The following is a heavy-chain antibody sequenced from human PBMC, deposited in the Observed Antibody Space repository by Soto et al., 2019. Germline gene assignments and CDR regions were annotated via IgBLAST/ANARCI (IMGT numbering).Heavy chain of an antibody. CDR3: ARGDQWLVY. Sequence: PSQTLSLTCAISGDSVSSNTAAWNWTRQSPSRGLEWLGRTYYKSKWYSNYAVSVKSRITINPDTSKNQFSLQLNSVTPEDTAVYYCARGDQWLVYWGQGTLVTVSS. CDR2: TYYKSKWYS. J-gene: IGHJ4*02. CDR1: GDSVSSNTAA. D-gene: IGHD6-19*01. V-gene: IGHV6-1*01.